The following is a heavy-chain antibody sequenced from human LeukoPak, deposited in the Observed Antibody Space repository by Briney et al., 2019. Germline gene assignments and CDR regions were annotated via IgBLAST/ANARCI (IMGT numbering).Heavy chain of an antibody. CDR3: ARASPNIVAEPTAPLGFDP. Sequence: SQTLSLTCTVSGDSISRGDYYRGWIRQPPGKGLEWIGHIYYSGSAFSNASLKRRLSISVDTSKNQFSLKLTSVTAADTAVYYCARASPNIVAEPTAPLGFDPWGQGTLVTVSS. V-gene: IGHV4-30-4*08. CDR2: IYYSGSA. D-gene: IGHD2-2*01. CDR1: GDSISRGDYY. J-gene: IGHJ5*02.